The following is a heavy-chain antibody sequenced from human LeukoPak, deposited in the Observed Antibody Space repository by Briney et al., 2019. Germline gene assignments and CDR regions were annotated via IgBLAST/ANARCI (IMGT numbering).Heavy chain of an antibody. D-gene: IGHD6-19*01. CDR2: ISAYNGNT. V-gene: IGHV1-18*04. J-gene: IGHJ4*02. CDR3: ARDGYSSGCYGSCFDY. CDR1: GYTFTSYG. Sequence: ASVKVSCKASGYTFTSYGISWVRQAPGQGLEWMGWISAYNGNTNYAQKLQGRVTMTTDTSTSTAYMELRSLRSDDTAVYYCARDGYSSGCYGSCFDYWGQGTLVTVSS.